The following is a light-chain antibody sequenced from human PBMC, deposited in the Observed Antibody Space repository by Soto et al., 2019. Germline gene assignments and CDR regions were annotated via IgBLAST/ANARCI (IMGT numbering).Light chain of an antibody. Sequence: DIQMTQSPSTLSASVGDRVTITCRASQSISNWLAWYQQKPGKAPKLLLYDASTLEGGVPSRLSGSGSGTEFTITITSRQPDDFATDHCQQYSSPSTAFGAGNKV. CDR1: QSISNW. J-gene: IGKJ4*02. V-gene: IGKV1-5*01. CDR3: QQYSSPSTA. CDR2: DAS.